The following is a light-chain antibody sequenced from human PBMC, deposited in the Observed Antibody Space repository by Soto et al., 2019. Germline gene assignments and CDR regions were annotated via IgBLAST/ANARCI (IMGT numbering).Light chain of an antibody. V-gene: IGKV3-11*01. CDR3: QQRSNWPPGLT. Sequence: EIVLTQSPATLSLSPGEIATLSCRAGQSISTYLAWYQQKPGQAPRLLIYDVSKRAAGVPARFSGSGSGTDFTLTISSLEPEDFAVYYCQQRSNWPPGLTFGGGTKVEI. J-gene: IGKJ4*01. CDR1: QSISTY. CDR2: DVS.